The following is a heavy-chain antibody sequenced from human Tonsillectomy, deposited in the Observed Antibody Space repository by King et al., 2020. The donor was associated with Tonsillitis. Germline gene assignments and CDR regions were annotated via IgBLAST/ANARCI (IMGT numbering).Heavy chain of an antibody. J-gene: IGHJ6*02. Sequence: QLVQSGPEVKTPGASVKVSCKASGYTFTGYYMHWVRQAPGQGLEWMGWINPNSGGTNYAQKFQGRVTMTRDTSISTAYMELSRLRSDDTAVYYCARLAYYDFWSGYSSGMDVWGQGTTVTVSS. V-gene: IGHV1-2*02. CDR2: INPNSGGT. CDR3: ARLAYYDFWSGYSSGMDV. CDR1: GYTFTGYY. D-gene: IGHD3-3*01.